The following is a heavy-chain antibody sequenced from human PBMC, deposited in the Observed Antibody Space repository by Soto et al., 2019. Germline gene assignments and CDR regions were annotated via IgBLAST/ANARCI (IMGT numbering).Heavy chain of an antibody. Sequence: ASETLSLTCTVSGGSISSSSYYWGWIRQPPGKGLEWIGSIYYSGSTYYNPSLKSRVTISVDTSKNQFSLKLSSVTAADTAVYYCARRGSYRYRHYFDYWGQGTLVTVSS. CDR1: GGSISSSSYY. CDR2: IYYSGST. V-gene: IGHV4-39*01. J-gene: IGHJ4*02. D-gene: IGHD3-16*02. CDR3: ARRGSYRYRHYFDY.